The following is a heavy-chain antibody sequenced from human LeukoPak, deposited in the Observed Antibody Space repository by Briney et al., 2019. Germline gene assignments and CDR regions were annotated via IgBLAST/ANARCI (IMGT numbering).Heavy chain of an antibody. J-gene: IGHJ6*02. CDR1: GYTLTELS. Sequence: ASVKVSCKVSGYTLTELSMHWVRQAPGKGLEWMGGFDPEDGETIYAQKFQGRVTMTEDTSTDTAYMELSSLRSEDTAVYYCATAVGVGSGSLYCYYYGMDVWGQGTTVTVSS. V-gene: IGHV1-24*01. CDR3: ATAVGVGSGSLYCYYYGMDV. CDR2: FDPEDGET. D-gene: IGHD1-26*01.